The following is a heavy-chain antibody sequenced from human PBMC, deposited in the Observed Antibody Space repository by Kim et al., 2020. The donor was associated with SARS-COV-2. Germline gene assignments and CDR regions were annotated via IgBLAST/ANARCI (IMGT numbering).Heavy chain of an antibody. Sequence: ASVKVSCKASGYTFTSYYMHWVRQAPGQGLEWMGIINPSGGSTSYAQKFQGRVTMTRDTSTSTVYMELSSLRSEDTAVYYCARDEIGVRGDPTHPIYYYYGMDVWGQGTTVTVSS. V-gene: IGHV1-46*01. CDR3: ARDEIGVRGDPTHPIYYYYGMDV. D-gene: IGHD3-10*01. CDR2: INPSGGST. CDR1: GYTFTSYY. J-gene: IGHJ6*02.